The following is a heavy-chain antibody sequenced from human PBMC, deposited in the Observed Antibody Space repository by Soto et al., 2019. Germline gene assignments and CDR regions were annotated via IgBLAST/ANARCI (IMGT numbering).Heavy chain of an antibody. CDR2: ISYDVSTK. J-gene: IGHJ4*02. D-gene: IGHD1-26*01. CDR1: GFTFSSYP. V-gene: IGHV3-30-3*01. CDR3: ARGRGSYSFDY. Sequence: QVHLVESGGGVVQPGRSLRLSCAASGFTFSSYPMHWVRQAPGKGLEWVAIISYDVSTKYYAGSVEGRFTISRDNSKNTLYLQMNSLTAEDTAVYYCARGRGSYSFDYWGQGTLVTVSS.